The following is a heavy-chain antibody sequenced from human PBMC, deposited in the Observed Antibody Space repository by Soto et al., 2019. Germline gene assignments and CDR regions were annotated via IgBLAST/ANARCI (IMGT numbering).Heavy chain of an antibody. D-gene: IGHD2-15*01. CDR1: GFTFSSYS. Sequence: EVQLVESGGGLVKPGGSLRLSCAASGFTFSSYSMNWVRQAPGKGLEWVSSISSSSSYIYYADSVKGRFTISRDNAKNSRYLQMNSLRAEDTAVYYCARDEAAQYYFDYWGQGTLVTVSS. CDR2: ISSSSSYI. CDR3: ARDEAAQYYFDY. V-gene: IGHV3-21*01. J-gene: IGHJ4*02.